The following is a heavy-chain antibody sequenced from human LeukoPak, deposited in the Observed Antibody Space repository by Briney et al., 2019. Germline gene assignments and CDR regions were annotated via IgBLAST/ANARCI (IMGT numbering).Heavy chain of an antibody. J-gene: IGHJ4*02. D-gene: IGHD3-22*01. Sequence: SETLSLTCTVSGGSITSSSYHWGWIRQPPGKGLEWIGSIYYTGTTYYNPSLKSRVSIFVDTSKNQFSLRLTSVNAADTAVYYCARLGPYYDSSGYYFALDYWGQGTLVTVSS. CDR1: GGSITSSSYH. CDR2: IYYTGTT. CDR3: ARLGPYYDSSGYYFALDY. V-gene: IGHV4-39*01.